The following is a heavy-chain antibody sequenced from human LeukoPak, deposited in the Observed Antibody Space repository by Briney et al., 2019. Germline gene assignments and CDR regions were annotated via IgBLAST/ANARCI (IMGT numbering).Heavy chain of an antibody. CDR1: GFTFNNYA. V-gene: IGHV3-23*01. D-gene: IGHD2-2*01. Sequence: GGSLRLSCAASGFTFNNYAMTWVRRAPGRGLEWISTITRFTGTTYYADSVKGRFTISRGDSNNTLYLQMNNLRAGDTAVYYCARDTRLMYYFDFWGQGALVTVSS. CDR2: ITRFTGTT. CDR3: ARDTRLMYYFDF. J-gene: IGHJ4*02.